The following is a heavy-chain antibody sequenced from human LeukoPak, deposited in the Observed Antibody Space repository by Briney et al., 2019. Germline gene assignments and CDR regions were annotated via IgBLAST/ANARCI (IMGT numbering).Heavy chain of an antibody. D-gene: IGHD3-10*01. CDR1: GYTFTSYD. CDR2: MNPNSGNT. CDR3: ARGRVLWFGELSHRYWFDP. V-gene: IGHV1-8*01. Sequence: ASVKVSCKASGYTFTSYDINWVRQATGQGLEWMGWMNPNSGNTGYAQKFQGRVTMTRNTSISTAYMELSSLRSEDTVVYYCARGRVLWFGELSHRYWFDPWGQGTLVTVSS. J-gene: IGHJ5*02.